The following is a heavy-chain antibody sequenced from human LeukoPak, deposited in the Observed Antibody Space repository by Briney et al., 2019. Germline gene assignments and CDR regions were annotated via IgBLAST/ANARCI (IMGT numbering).Heavy chain of an antibody. Sequence: PSETLSLTCTVSGGSISSYYWSWIRQPAGKGLEWIGRIYTSGSTNNNPSLKSRVTMSVDTSKNQFSLKLSSVTAADTAVYYCARDLSYDFWSGYRGTEYYYYYMDVWGKGTTVTVSS. V-gene: IGHV4-4*07. CDR3: ARDLSYDFWSGYRGTEYYYYYMDV. CDR2: IYTSGST. CDR1: GGSISSYY. J-gene: IGHJ6*03. D-gene: IGHD3-3*01.